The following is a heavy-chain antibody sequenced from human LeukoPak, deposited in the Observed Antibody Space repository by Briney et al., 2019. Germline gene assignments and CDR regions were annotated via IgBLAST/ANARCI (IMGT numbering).Heavy chain of an antibody. CDR2: IWHDGSIK. CDR1: EFTFTTYG. CDR3: ARAVGPFDF. J-gene: IGHJ3*01. V-gene: IGHV3-33*01. Sequence: PGRTLTLSCAASEFTFTTYGMRWGGHAPRKGREWVAVIWHDGSIKYYADSVKGRFTISRDNSKNPLYLQMNSLRAEDTAVYYCARAVGPFDFWGPGTIVIVSS.